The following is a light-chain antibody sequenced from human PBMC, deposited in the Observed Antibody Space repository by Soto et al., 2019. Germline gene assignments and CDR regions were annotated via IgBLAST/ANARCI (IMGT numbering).Light chain of an antibody. CDR1: QSISSW. J-gene: IGKJ1*01. V-gene: IGKV1-5*01. CDR2: DAS. Sequence: DIPMTQSPSTLSASVGDRVTITCRASQSISSWLAWYQQKPGKAPKLLIYDASSLESGVPSRFSGSGSGTESTRTISSLQPDDFATYYCQQDNSYPWTWGQGTKLEIQ. CDR3: QQDNSYPWT.